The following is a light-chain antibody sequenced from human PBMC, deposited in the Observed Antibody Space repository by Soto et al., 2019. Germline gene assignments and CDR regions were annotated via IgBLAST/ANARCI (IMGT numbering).Light chain of an antibody. V-gene: IGKV1-5*01. CDR1: QSISTR. Sequence: DIQMTHSPSALSASVGDRVTITCRASQSISTRLAWYQQKPGKAPKLLIYDASSLESGVPSRFSGSASGTEFTLTISSLQPDDFATYYCQQYNSYSTFGQGTKVDI. J-gene: IGKJ1*01. CDR2: DAS. CDR3: QQYNSYST.